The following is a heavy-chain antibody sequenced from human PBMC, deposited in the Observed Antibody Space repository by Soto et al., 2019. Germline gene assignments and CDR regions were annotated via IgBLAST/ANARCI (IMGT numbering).Heavy chain of an antibody. V-gene: IGHV4-39*01. CDR2: IYYSGTT. CDR1: GGSISSSTYY. D-gene: IGHD6-6*01. Sequence: QLQLQESGPGLVNPSETLSLICTVSGGSISSSTYYWGWIRQPPGKGLEWIGSIYYSGTTHYNPSLKSRVIISVATSKNPFSLKLSSVTAADTAVYYCARAIAARGGSVYWGQGTLVTVSS. J-gene: IGHJ4*02. CDR3: ARAIAARGGSVY.